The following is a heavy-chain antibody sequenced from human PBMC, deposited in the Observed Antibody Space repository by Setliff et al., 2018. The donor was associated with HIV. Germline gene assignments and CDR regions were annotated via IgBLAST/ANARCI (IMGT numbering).Heavy chain of an antibody. CDR3: ARHPPRGYPKNWFDP. D-gene: IGHD3-16*02. V-gene: IGHV5-51*01. J-gene: IGHJ5*02. Sequence: PGESLKISCKGFGYNFNTYWIAWVRQVPGKGLEWMGIIYPIDSETKYSPSFQGQVTISVDRSISTAYLQWNTLKASDSAIYYCARHPPRGYPKNWFDPWGQGTLVTVTS. CDR2: IYPIDSET. CDR1: GYNFNTYW.